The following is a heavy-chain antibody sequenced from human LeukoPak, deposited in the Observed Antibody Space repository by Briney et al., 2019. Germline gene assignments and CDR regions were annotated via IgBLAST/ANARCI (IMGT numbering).Heavy chain of an antibody. CDR3: ARQTGSGLFILP. CDR2: IYYSGNT. V-gene: IGHV4-39*01. CDR1: GVSISSSNSY. D-gene: IGHD3/OR15-3a*01. J-gene: IGHJ4*02. Sequence: SETLSLTCTVSGVSISSSNSYWGWIRQPPGKGLEWIGSIYYSGNTYYNPSLKGQVSISIDTSKNQFSLRLTSLTAAHTAVYYCARQTGSGLFILPGGQGTLVTVSS.